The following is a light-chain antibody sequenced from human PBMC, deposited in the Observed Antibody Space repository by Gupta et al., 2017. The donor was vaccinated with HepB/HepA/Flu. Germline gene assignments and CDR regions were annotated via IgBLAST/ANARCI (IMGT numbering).Light chain of an antibody. Sequence: EVVMTQSPATLSVSPGERATLSCRASESVSSNLAWYQQRPGQAPRVLIYGASTRATGIPARFSGSGSGTEFTLTISSLQSEDFAAYYCQQENNWPYTFGRGTKLEIK. J-gene: IGKJ2*01. V-gene: IGKV3-15*01. CDR1: ESVSSN. CDR2: GAS. CDR3: QQENNWPYT.